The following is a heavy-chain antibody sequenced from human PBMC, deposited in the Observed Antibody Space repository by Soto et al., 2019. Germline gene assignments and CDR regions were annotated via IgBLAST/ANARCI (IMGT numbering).Heavy chain of an antibody. J-gene: IGHJ1*01. Sequence: QVQLVQSGVEVKKPGSSVKVSCKASGGTFSSYAISWVRQAPGQGLEWMGGIIPIFGTANYAQKFQGRVTXTXDXXTSTAYMELSSLRSEDTAVYYCARGPDHYDSSGPPWGQGTLVTVSS. CDR1: GGTFSSYA. CDR3: ARGPDHYDSSGPP. D-gene: IGHD3-22*01. CDR2: IIPIFGTA. V-gene: IGHV1-69*05.